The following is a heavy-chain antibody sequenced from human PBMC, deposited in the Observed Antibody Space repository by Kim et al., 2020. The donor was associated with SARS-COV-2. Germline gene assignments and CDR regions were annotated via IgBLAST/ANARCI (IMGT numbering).Heavy chain of an antibody. V-gene: IGHV3-7*01. CDR2: IEQDGNQK. Sequence: GGSLRLSCAASGFTFSSYRMTWVRQAPGKGLEWVANIEQDGNQKYYVDSVKGRFTISRDNAKNSLYLQMNSLRAEDTAVYYCARDGDLYSSGKDAFDIWGQGTMVTVSS. CDR3: ARDGDLYSSGKDAFDI. J-gene: IGHJ3*02. CDR1: GFTFSSYR. D-gene: IGHD6-19*01.